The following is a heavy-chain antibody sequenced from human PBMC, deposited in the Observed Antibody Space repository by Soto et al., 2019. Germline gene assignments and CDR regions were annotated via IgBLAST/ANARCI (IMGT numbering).Heavy chain of an antibody. Sequence: QVQLVQSGAEVRQPASSVKVSCKTSGGTFSSYAISWVRQAPGQGLEWMGGIVPIVDTSTYAQKFQGRVTITVDESTSTVSMELSSLRSDDTAVYYCVRVVAIPGYPDNWGQGTLVTVSS. D-gene: IGHD5-12*01. V-gene: IGHV1-69*12. CDR3: VRVVAIPGYPDN. CDR2: IVPIVDTS. CDR1: GGTFSSYA. J-gene: IGHJ4*02.